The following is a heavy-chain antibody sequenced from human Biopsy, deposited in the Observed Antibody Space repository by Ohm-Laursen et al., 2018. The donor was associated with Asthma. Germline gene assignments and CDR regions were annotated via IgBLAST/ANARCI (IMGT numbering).Heavy chain of an antibody. CDR2: INAGNGNT. Sequence: ASVKVSCKASGYTFTSYAMHWVRQAPGQRLEWMGWINAGNGNTKYSQKLQGRVTITRDTSASTAYMELSSLGSEDTAVYYCARTYYDSSGYYYENLSFDYWGQGTLVTVSS. CDR1: GYTFTSYA. D-gene: IGHD3-22*01. V-gene: IGHV1-3*01. J-gene: IGHJ4*02. CDR3: ARTYYDSSGYYYENLSFDY.